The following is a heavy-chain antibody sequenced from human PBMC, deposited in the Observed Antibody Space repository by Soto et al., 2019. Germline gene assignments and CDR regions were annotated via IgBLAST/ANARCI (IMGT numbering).Heavy chain of an antibody. Sequence: SQTLSLTCAISGDSVSSNSAAWNWIRQSPSRGLEWLGRTYYRSKWYNDYAVSVKSRITINPDTSKNQFSLQLNSVTPEDTAVYYCVREGEGYDDSSGHDAFDIWGQGTMGTV. CDR2: TYYRSKWYN. J-gene: IGHJ3*02. V-gene: IGHV6-1*01. CDR3: VREGEGYDDSSGHDAFDI. CDR1: GDSVSSNSAA. D-gene: IGHD3-22*01.